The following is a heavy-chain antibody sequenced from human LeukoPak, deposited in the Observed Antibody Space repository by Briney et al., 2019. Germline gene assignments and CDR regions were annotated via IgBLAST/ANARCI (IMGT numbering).Heavy chain of an antibody. D-gene: IGHD3-3*01. J-gene: IGHJ3*02. CDR2: MNPNSGNT. Sequence: ASVKVSCKASGYTFTSYDINWVRQATGQGLEWMGWMNPNSGNTVYGQKVQGRVTMTRNTSISTAYMELSSLRSEDTAVYYCARTYYDSGVTDAFDIWGQGTMVTVSS. CDR1: GYTFTSYD. V-gene: IGHV1-8*01. CDR3: ARTYYDSGVTDAFDI.